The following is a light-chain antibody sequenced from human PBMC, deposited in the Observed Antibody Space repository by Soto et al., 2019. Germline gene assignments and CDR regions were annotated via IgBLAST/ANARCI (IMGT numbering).Light chain of an antibody. Sequence: EIVLTQSPGTLSLSPGERATLSCRASQSVSSSYLAWYQQKPGQAPRLLIYGASSRATGIPDRFSGSGSGTDFTLTISRLEPEDCAVYYCQQYGSSQWTFGQGTKVDIK. CDR3: QQYGSSQWT. J-gene: IGKJ1*01. CDR2: GAS. CDR1: QSVSSSY. V-gene: IGKV3-20*01.